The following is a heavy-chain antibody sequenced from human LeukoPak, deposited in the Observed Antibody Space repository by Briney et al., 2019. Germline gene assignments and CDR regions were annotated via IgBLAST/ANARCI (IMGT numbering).Heavy chain of an antibody. CDR2: ISGSGCST. CDR1: GFRFTSYA. V-gene: IGHV3-23*01. D-gene: IGHD3-16*01. Sequence: GGSLRLSCAASGFRFTSYAMIWIREVPGKGLEGVAGISGSGCSTYYSDPVKGRFTISRDTSDNTLPLDMSTLTTDDTAVYFCAKLGAYRVYSFIDFWGQGIPVTVSS. CDR3: AKLGAYRVYSFIDF. J-gene: IGHJ4*02.